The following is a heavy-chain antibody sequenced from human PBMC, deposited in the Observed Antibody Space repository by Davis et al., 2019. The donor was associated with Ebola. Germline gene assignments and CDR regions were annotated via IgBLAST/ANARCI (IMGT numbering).Heavy chain of an antibody. CDR1: GYSFTSYW. J-gene: IGHJ6*02. Sequence: GESLKISCKGSGYSFTSYWIGWVRQMPGKGLEWMGIIYPGDSDTRYSPSFQGQVTTSADKSISTAYLQWSSLKASDTAMYYCARWGRLSYYGMDVWGQGTTVTVSS. CDR3: ARWGRLSYYGMDV. CDR2: IYPGDSDT. V-gene: IGHV5-51*01. D-gene: IGHD3-16*01.